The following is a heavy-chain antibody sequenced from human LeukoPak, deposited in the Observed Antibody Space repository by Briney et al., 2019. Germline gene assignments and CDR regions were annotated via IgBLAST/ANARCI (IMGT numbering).Heavy chain of an antibody. V-gene: IGHV3-11*01. CDR3: ARGPRILAAGSYYFDY. Sequence: GGSLRLSCAASGFSFKDYYFSWIRQAPGGGLEWVSFINVNGDAMYYADFVKGRFTISRDNAKSSLYLEMNSLRVEDTAVYYCARGPRILAAGSYYFDYWGQGSLVTVSS. CDR1: GFSFKDYY. CDR2: INVNGDAM. D-gene: IGHD6-13*01. J-gene: IGHJ4*02.